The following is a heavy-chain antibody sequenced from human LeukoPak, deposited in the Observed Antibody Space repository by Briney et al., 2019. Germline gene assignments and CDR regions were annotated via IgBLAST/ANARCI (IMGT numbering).Heavy chain of an antibody. CDR1: GGSISSYY. V-gene: IGHV4-4*07. Sequence: PSETLFLTCTVSGGSISSYYWSWIRQPAAKGLEWIGRIYTSGSTNYNPSLKSRVTMSVDTSKNQFSLKLSSVTAADTAVYYCARLRKTYYYDSSGYYYFDYWGQGTLVTVSS. D-gene: IGHD3-22*01. CDR2: IYTSGST. J-gene: IGHJ4*02. CDR3: ARLRKTYYYDSSGYYYFDY.